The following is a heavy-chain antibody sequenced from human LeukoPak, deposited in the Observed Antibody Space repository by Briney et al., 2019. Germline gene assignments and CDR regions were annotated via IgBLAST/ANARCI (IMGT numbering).Heavy chain of an antibody. CDR1: GFTFSSYW. J-gene: IGHJ4*02. Sequence: GGSLRLSCAASGFTFSSYWMHWVRQAPGKGLVWVSRIDTDVSSTTYADSVKGRFTISRDNAKNTLYLQMNSLRAEDTAVYYCARGLQGIDYWGQGTLVTVSS. D-gene: IGHD4-11*01. CDR2: IDTDVSST. V-gene: IGHV3-74*01. CDR3: ARGLQGIDY.